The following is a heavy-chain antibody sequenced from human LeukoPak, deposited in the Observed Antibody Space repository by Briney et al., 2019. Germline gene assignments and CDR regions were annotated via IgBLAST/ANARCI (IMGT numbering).Heavy chain of an antibody. D-gene: IGHD3-22*01. J-gene: IGHJ4*02. V-gene: IGHV3-21*01. CDR1: GFTFSNHN. CDR3: ARDLYYYDSSGYYLYY. Sequence: GGSLRLSCAASGFTFSNHNMNWVRQAPGKGLEWVSSISTSSSYIYYADSVKGRFTISRDNAKNSLYLQMNSLRAEDTAVYYCARDLYYYDSSGYYLYYWGQGTLVTVSS. CDR2: ISTSSSYI.